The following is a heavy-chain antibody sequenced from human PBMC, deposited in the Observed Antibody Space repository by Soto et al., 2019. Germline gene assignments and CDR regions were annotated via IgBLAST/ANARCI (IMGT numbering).Heavy chain of an antibody. CDR3: ARDVYYYDSSAYWAY. CDR1: GFTFSSYS. Sequence: EVQLVESGGGQVKPGGSLRLSCAASGFTFSSYSMNWVRQAPGKGLEWVSSITGSSSYIYYADSVKGRFTISRDNAKNSLYLQMNSLRAEDTAVYYCARDVYYYDSSAYWAYWGQGTLVTVSS. CDR2: ITGSSSYI. D-gene: IGHD3-22*01. J-gene: IGHJ4*02. V-gene: IGHV3-21*02.